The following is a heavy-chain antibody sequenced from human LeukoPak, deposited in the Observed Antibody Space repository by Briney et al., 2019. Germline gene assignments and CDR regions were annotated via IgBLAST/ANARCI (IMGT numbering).Heavy chain of an antibody. CDR1: GGSISNYY. D-gene: IGHD6-25*01. Sequence: PSETLSLTCTVSGGSISNYYWSWIRQPPGKGLEWIGNIYYTGSTNYNPSLKSRVTISVDTSKNQFSLRLSSVTAADTAVYYCARPYSSGWRGAFDVWGQGTMVTVSS. J-gene: IGHJ3*01. V-gene: IGHV4-59*01. CDR3: ARPYSSGWRGAFDV. CDR2: IYYTGST.